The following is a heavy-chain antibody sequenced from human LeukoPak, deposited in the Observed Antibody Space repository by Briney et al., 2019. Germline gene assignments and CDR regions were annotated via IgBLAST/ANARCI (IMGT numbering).Heavy chain of an antibody. J-gene: IGHJ4*02. CDR1: GYTCTSYD. D-gene: IGHD3-3*01. V-gene: IGHV1-8*01. CDR2: MNPNSGNT. CDR3: ARVRRAFFWSGHEEYFDY. Sequence: GASVKVSCKASGYTCTSYDINWVRPATGQGLEWMGWMNPNSGNTGYAQKFQGRVTMTRNTSISTAYRALSSLRSEDTAVYYCARVRRAFFWSGHEEYFDYWGQGTLVTVSS.